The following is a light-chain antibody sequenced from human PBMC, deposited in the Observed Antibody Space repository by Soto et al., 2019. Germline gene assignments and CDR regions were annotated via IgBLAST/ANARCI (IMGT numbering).Light chain of an antibody. CDR3: QQYGSSPPVT. V-gene: IGKV3-20*01. CDR2: GAS. CDR1: QSVTGSY. J-gene: IGKJ3*01. Sequence: EFVLTQSPGTLSLSPGERATLSCRASQSVTGSYLAWYQQKPGQAPRLLIYGASSRASGIPDRFSGSGSGTDFTLTISRPEPEDFAVYYCQQYGSSPPVTFGPGTKVDMK.